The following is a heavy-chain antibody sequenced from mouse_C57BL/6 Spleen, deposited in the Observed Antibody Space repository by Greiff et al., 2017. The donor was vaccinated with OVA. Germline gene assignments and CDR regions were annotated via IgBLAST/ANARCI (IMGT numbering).Heavy chain of an antibody. CDR2: ISSGGSYT. D-gene: IGHD2-1*01. J-gene: IGHJ2*01. Sequence: EVHLVESGGDLVKPGGSLKLSCAASGFTFSSYGMSWVRQTPDKRLVWVATISSGGSYTYYPDSVQGRFTISRDNAKNTLYLQMSSLKSEDTARYYCARQGEGNYRGYFDYWGQGTTLTVSS. V-gene: IGHV5-6*01. CDR1: GFTFSSYG. CDR3: ARQGEGNYRGYFDY.